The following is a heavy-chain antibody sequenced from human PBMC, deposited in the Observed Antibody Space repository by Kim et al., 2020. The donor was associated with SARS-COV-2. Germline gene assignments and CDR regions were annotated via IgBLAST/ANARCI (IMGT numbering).Heavy chain of an antibody. CDR3: ARQPRLAAFDI. D-gene: IGHD3-16*01. CDR1: GGSISSSSYY. Sequence: SETLSLTCTASGGSISSSSYYWGWIRQPPGKGLEWIGSIYYSGSTYYNPSLKSRVTISVDTSKNQFSLKLSSVTAADTAVYYCARQPRLAAFDIWGQGTMVTVSS. CDR2: IYYSGST. J-gene: IGHJ3*02. V-gene: IGHV4-39*01.